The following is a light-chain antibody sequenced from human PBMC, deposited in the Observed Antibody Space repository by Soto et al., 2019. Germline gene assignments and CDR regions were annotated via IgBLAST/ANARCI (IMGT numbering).Light chain of an antibody. CDR2: EVS. V-gene: IGLV2-14*01. CDR1: SSAVGGYNY. CDR3: SSYTSSSTLDV. Sequence: QSVLTKPASVSGSPGQSITISCTGTSSAVGGYNYVSWYQQHPGKAPKLMIYEVSNRPSGVSNRFSGSKSGNTASLTISGLQAEDEADYYCSSYTSSSTLDVFGTGTKLTVL. J-gene: IGLJ1*01.